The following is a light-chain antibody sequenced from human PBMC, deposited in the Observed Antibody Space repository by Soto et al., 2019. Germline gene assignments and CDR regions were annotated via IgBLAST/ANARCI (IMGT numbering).Light chain of an antibody. CDR3: QQYGASPLT. V-gene: IGKV3-20*01. Sequence: EIVLTQSPGTLSLSPGERATLSCRASQSLTSDYLAWYQQRPGQTPRLLIHGASSRATGIPDRFSGSGSGTDFTLTISRLEPEDFAVYYCQQYGASPLTFGGGTKVDIK. CDR1: QSLTSDY. CDR2: GAS. J-gene: IGKJ4*01.